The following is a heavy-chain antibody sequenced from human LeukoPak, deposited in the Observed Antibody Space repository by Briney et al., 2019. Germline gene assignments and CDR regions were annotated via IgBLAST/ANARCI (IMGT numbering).Heavy chain of an antibody. D-gene: IGHD3-3*01. Sequence: GSLSLSCAASGFPFSSHAMGGVRQAPGKGLEWVSGIGGLGGSTYYAGSVKGRLTISRDNYQNTLYLQLTSLRADDTAVYYCARDPGVVAFHYFDYWGQGALVTVSS. J-gene: IGHJ4*02. CDR2: IGGLGGST. CDR1: GFPFSSHA. V-gene: IGHV3-23*01. CDR3: ARDPGVVAFHYFDY.